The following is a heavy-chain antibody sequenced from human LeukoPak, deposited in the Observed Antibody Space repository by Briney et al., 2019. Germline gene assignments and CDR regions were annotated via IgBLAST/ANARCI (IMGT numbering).Heavy chain of an antibody. J-gene: IGHJ4*02. V-gene: IGHV3-48*03. D-gene: IGHD4/OR15-4a*01. Sequence: PGGSLRLSCAASGFTFTSYAMNWVRQAPGKGLEWVSYISSSGTTIYYADSAKGRFTISRDNAKNSLYLQMNSLRAEDTAVYFCTRGGMVPDWGQGTLVTVSS. CDR2: ISSSGTTI. CDR3: TRGGMVPD. CDR1: GFTFTSYA.